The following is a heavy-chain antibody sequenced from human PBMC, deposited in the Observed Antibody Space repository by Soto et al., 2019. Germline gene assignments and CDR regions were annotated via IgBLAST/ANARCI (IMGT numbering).Heavy chain of an antibody. CDR2: VSTNDDRT. D-gene: IGHD3-22*01. V-gene: IGHV1-18*01. Sequence: GPEVKMPGASVKVSCKTSGYIFTAYGLAWLRQAPGQRPEWMGWVSTNDDRTNYAQKFQDRVTMTTDRSTTTTSMELRSLRPDDTAVYYCARELNTESSAYYSFAFWGQGTLVTVSS. CDR1: GYIFTAYG. CDR3: ARELNTESSAYYSFAF. J-gene: IGHJ4*02.